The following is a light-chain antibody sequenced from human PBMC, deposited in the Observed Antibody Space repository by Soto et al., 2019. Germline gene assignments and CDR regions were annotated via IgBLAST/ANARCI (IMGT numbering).Light chain of an antibody. CDR3: QQYASSRT. CDR2: GAS. V-gene: IGKV3-20*01. Sequence: VFAQSPTTLSVSPGERATLSCRASQSVSSNLAWYQQKPGQAPRLLIYGASSRATGIPDRFSGSGSGTDFTLTISRLEPEDFADYYCQQYASSRTFGQGTKVDIK. J-gene: IGKJ1*01. CDR1: QSVSSN.